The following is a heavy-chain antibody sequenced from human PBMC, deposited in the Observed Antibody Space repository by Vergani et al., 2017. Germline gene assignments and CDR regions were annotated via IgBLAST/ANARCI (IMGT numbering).Heavy chain of an antibody. V-gene: IGHV3-23*01. CDR3: AKDSYPTRLKPEVLFDY. CDR2: ISGSGGST. J-gene: IGHJ4*02. Sequence: EVQLLESGGGLVQPGGSLRLSCAASGFTFSSYAMSWVRQAPGKGLEWVSAISGSGGSTYYADSVKGRFTISRDNSKNTLYLQMNSLRAEDTAVYYCAKDSYPTRLKPEVLFDYWGQGTLVTVSS. CDR1: GFTFSSYA. D-gene: IGHD1-14*01.